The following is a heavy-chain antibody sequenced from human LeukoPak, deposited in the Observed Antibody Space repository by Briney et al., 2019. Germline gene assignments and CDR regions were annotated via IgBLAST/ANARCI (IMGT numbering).Heavy chain of an antibody. CDR2: IYRFGNT. J-gene: IGHJ1*01. Sequence: SETLSLTCTLSGGSISSSSYYWSWIRQPPGKGLEWIGYIYRFGNTDYNPSLMRRVTISLDTSKKQLSLNLTSVTAADTAVYYCAGRGQRYFRDWGQGTLVTVSS. CDR3: AGRGQRYFRD. V-gene: IGHV4-61*05. CDR1: GGSISSSSYY.